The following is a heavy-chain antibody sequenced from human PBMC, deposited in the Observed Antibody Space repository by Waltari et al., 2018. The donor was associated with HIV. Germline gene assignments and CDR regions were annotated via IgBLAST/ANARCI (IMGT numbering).Heavy chain of an antibody. CDR2: FNPDIADR. D-gene: IGHD3-10*02. J-gene: IGHJ4*02. V-gene: IGHV1-2*06. CDR3: ARGPLDADYVNY. Sequence: VQLLQSGPEMRKPGASVKVSCRTEGYIFSNFYLHWLREAPGKGLEWMGRFNPDIADRGYAEEFRGRVSLTGDTATDTGFMELDNLGPDDTATYFCARGPLDADYVNYWGQGTLVTVSS. CDR1: GYIFSNFY.